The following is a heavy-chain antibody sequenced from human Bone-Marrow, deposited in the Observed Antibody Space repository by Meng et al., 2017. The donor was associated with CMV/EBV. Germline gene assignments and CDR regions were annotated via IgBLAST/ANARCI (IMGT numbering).Heavy chain of an antibody. CDR1: GGSISSGGYY. D-gene: IGHD4-17*01. CDR3: AREGTTLSPYYYYGMDV. Sequence: SETLSLTCTVSGGSISSGGYYWGWIRQPPGKGLEWIGYIYYSGSTYYNPSLKSRVTISVDTSKNQFSLKLSSVTAADTAVYYCAREGTTLSPYYYYGMDVWGPGTTVTVSS. CDR2: IYYSGST. J-gene: IGHJ6*02. V-gene: IGHV4-31*03.